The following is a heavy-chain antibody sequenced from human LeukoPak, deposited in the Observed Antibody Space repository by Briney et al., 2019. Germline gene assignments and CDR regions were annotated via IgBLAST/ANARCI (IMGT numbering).Heavy chain of an antibody. CDR1: GFTFSSYE. CDR3: ARDPSEASHPYYFDY. J-gene: IGHJ4*02. V-gene: IGHV3-21*01. CDR2: ISSSGSYK. Sequence: PGGSLRLSCAASGFTFSSYEMNWVRQAPGKGLEWVSSISSSGSYKYYADSVKGRFTISRDNAKNSLYLQMNSLRAEDTAVYYCARDPSEASHPYYFDYWAQGTLVTVSS.